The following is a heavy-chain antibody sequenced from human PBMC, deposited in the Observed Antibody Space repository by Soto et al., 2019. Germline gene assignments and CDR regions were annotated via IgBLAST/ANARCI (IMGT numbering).Heavy chain of an antibody. CDR3: AGGIGGRGGY. CDR2: INEDGSTI. J-gene: IGHJ4*02. D-gene: IGHD3-16*01. Sequence: EVQLVESGGGLVQPGGSLRLSCAASGFTFSSYWMHWVRQAPGKGLVWVSRINEDGSTINYADSVKGRFTISRDNAKNTLNWERNSGGAGERAVYYCAGGIGGRGGYWGQGTLVTVSS. V-gene: IGHV3-74*01. CDR1: GFTFSSYW.